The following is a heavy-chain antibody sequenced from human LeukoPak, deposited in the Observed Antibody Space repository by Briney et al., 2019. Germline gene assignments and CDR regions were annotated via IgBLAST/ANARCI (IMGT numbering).Heavy chain of an antibody. CDR2: IKQDGSEK. CDR1: GFTFSSYW. CDR3: ARDPSGYGEGGPYFDY. J-gene: IGHJ4*02. Sequence: GGSLRLSCAASGFTFSSYWMSWVRQAPGKGLEWVANIKQDGSEKYYVDSAKGRFTISRDNAKNSLYLQMNSLRAEDTAVYYCARDPSGYGEGGPYFDYWGQGTLVTVSS. D-gene: IGHD4-17*01. V-gene: IGHV3-7*03.